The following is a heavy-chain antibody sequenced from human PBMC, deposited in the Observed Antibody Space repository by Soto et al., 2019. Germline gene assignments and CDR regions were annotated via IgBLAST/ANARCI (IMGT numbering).Heavy chain of an antibody. Sequence: QVHLVQSGAEVKKPGSSVKVSCTPSGGTFSDLAFSWVRQAPRQGLEWVGGIIPLFGTPNYAREFQGRVSISADESSNTVYMELRSLRSEDTAVYYCASERVAEMATGGYFDNWGQGTLGTVSS. CDR3: ASERVAEMATGGYFDN. V-gene: IGHV1-69*01. CDR2: IIPLFGTP. J-gene: IGHJ4*02. CDR1: GGTFSDLA. D-gene: IGHD5-12*01.